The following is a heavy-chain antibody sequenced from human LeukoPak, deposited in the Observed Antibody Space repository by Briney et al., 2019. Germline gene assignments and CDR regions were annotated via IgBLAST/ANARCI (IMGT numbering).Heavy chain of an antibody. Sequence: PSETLSLTCTVSGGSISSGGYYWSWIRQHPGKGLEWIGYIYYSGSTYYNPSLKSRVTISVDTSKNQFSLKLSSVTAADTAVYYSARGGNPLYCSGGSCYFFDYWGQGTLVTVSS. CDR3: ARGGNPLYCSGGSCYFFDY. J-gene: IGHJ4*02. CDR2: IYYSGST. D-gene: IGHD2-15*01. V-gene: IGHV4-31*03. CDR1: GGSISSGGYY.